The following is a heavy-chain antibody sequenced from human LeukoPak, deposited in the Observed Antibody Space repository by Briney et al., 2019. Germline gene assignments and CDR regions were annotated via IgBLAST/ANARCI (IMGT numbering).Heavy chain of an antibody. D-gene: IGHD3-10*01. J-gene: IGHJ5*02. Sequence: SETLSLTCAVYGASYNAYYWSWIRQPPGKGPEWIGDIDHRGTATYNPSLKSRLTISADASKNQFSLKLNSVTAADTAVYYCSRGTSSAPLLSWGQGTLVTVSS. CDR1: GASYNAYY. V-gene: IGHV4-34*01. CDR2: IDHRGTA. CDR3: SRGTSSAPLLS.